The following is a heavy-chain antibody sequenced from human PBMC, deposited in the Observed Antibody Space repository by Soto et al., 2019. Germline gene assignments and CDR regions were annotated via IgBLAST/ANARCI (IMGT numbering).Heavy chain of an antibody. CDR1: GFTFSICS. CDR3: ARGFSYHSASSGYHFVS. J-gene: IGHJ4*02. V-gene: IGHV3-21*06. D-gene: IGHD3-22*01. CDR2: ISSSSRYI. Sequence: GGSLRLSCAASGFTFSICSMNWVRQAPGKGLEWVSSISSSSRYIHYGDSVKGRFSISRDNAKNSLYLEMNSLRAEDTAVYYCARGFSYHSASSGYHFVSWGQGILVTVSS.